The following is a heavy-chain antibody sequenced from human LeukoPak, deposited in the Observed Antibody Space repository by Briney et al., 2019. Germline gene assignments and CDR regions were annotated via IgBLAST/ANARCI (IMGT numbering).Heavy chain of an antibody. CDR1: GGSISSYY. Sequence: AETLSLTCADSGGSISSYYWSWIRQPPGKGLEWIGYIYYSGSTNYNPSLKSRVTISVDTSKNQFSLKLSSVTAADTAVYYCARQGLYDFWSANYYYGMDVWGQGTTVTVSS. D-gene: IGHD3-3*01. CDR3: ARQGLYDFWSANYYYGMDV. J-gene: IGHJ6*02. CDR2: IYYSGST. V-gene: IGHV4-59*08.